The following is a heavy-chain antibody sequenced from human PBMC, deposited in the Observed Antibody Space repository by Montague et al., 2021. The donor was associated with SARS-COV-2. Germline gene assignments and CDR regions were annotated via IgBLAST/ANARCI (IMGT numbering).Heavy chain of an antibody. J-gene: IGHJ6*02. Sequence: CAISGDSVSSNSAAWKWIRQSPSRGLEWLGRTYYRSKWHNDYAESVKSRITINPDTSKNQISLQLNSVTPEDTAEYYCARGSQVGSWPPTDSGMDVWGQGTKVTVSS. CDR2: TYYRSKWHN. D-gene: IGHD6-13*01. CDR3: ARGSQVGSWPPTDSGMDV. V-gene: IGHV6-1*01. CDR1: GDSVSSNSAA.